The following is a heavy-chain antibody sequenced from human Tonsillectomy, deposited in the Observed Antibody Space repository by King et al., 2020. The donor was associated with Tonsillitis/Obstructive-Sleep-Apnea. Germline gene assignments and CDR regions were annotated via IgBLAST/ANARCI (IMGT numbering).Heavy chain of an antibody. V-gene: IGHV2-26*01. D-gene: IGHD6-13*01. Sequence: QITLKESGPVLVKPTETLTLTCTVSGFSLTNARMGVSWIRQPPGKALEWLAHIFSNDEKSYSTSLKSRLTISKDTSKSQVVLTMTNMDPVDTATYYCARSIAAAGTLFWFDPWGQGTLVTVSS. CDR3: ARSIAAAGTLFWFDP. J-gene: IGHJ5*02. CDR1: GFSLTNARMG. CDR2: IFSNDEK.